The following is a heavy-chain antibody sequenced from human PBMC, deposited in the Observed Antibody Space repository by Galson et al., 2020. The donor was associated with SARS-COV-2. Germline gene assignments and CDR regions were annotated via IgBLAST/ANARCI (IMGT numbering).Heavy chain of an antibody. CDR3: ARRRPVFEGSGYNLYHFDF. Sequence: YFWGWIRQPPGKELQWIGDVYHTGKTYYNPSLKSRLTISVDTSKNQFSLKLHSVTAADTAVYYCARRRPVFEGSGYNLYHFDFWGQGTLITVSS. CDR1: YF. D-gene: IGHD3-22*01. CDR2: VYHTGKT. V-gene: IGHV4-38-2*01. J-gene: IGHJ4*02.